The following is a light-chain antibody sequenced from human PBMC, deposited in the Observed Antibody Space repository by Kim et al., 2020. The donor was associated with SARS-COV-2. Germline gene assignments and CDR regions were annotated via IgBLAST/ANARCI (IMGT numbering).Light chain of an antibody. CDR1: QGISNY. J-gene: IGKJ4*01. CDR3: QKYNSAPPVT. Sequence: GDRVTITCRASQGISNYLAWYQQKPGKVPKLLIYAASALQSGVPSRFSGSGSGTDFTLTISSLQPEDVATYYCQKYNSAPPVTFGGGTKVDIK. V-gene: IGKV1-27*01. CDR2: AAS.